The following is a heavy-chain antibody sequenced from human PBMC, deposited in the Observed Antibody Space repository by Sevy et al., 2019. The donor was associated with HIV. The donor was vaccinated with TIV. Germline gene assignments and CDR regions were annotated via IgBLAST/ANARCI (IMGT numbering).Heavy chain of an antibody. J-gene: IGHJ6*02. CDR2: IKQDGSEK. CDR3: ARIGGWELLWDYYYYGMDV. Sequence: GGSLRLSCAASGFTFSSYWMSWVRQAPGKGLEWVANIKQDGSEKYYVDSGKGRFTISRDNAKNSLYLQMNSLRAEDTAVYYCARIGGWELLWDYYYYGMDVWGQGTTVTVSS. D-gene: IGHD1-26*01. V-gene: IGHV3-7*01. CDR1: GFTFSSYW.